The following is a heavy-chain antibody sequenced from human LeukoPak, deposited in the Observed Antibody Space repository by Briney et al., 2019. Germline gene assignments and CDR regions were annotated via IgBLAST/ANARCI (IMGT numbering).Heavy chain of an antibody. CDR3: ARGSCSGGTCYSSSGDWLDP. CDR1: GYTFTSYD. D-gene: IGHD2-15*01. CDR2: MNPNSGGT. J-gene: IGHJ5*02. Sequence: ASVKVSCKASGYTFTSYDINWVRQATGQGLEWMGWMNPNSGGTNYAQKFQGRVTMTRDTSTSTVHMELSRLISDDTAVYFCARGSCSGGTCYSSSGDWLDPWGQGTLVTVSS. V-gene: IGHV1-2*02.